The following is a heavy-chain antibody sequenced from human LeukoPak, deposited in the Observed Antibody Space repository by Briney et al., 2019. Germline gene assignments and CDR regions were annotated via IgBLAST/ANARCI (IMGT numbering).Heavy chain of an antibody. J-gene: IGHJ4*02. Sequence: SETLSLTCIVSGDSISNGYYWGWIRQPPGKGLGWIGSIFHSGNTYYTPSLKSRVTISVDTSKNQFSLKLISVTAADTAVYYCARVMIRGQHLASSDYWGQGTLVTVSS. CDR2: IFHSGNT. D-gene: IGHD6-13*01. CDR3: ARVMIRGQHLASSDY. V-gene: IGHV4-38-2*02. CDR1: GDSISNGYY.